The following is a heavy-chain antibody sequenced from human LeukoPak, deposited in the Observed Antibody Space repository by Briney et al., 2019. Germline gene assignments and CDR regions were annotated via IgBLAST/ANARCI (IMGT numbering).Heavy chain of an antibody. CDR3: ARQVVAVAGTGYFHY. V-gene: IGHV4-59*04. CDR2: IYYSGST. CDR1: GGSISGYY. Sequence: PSETLSLTCTVSGGSISGYYWNWIRQPPGKGLEWIGYIYYSGSTYYNASLKSRGTISVDTSKNQFSLKLNSVTAADTAVYFCARQVVAVAGTGYFHYWGQGTLVTVSS. D-gene: IGHD6-19*01. J-gene: IGHJ4*02.